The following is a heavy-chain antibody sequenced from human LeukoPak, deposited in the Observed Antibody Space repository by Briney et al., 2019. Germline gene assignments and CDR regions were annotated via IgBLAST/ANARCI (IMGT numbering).Heavy chain of an antibody. Sequence: GGSLRLSCAASGFTFSDYYMSWIRQAPGKGLEWVSSISSSSSYIYYADSVKGRFTISRDNAKNSLYLQMNSLRAEDTAVYYCARDYPMGATVTDYWGQGTLVTVSS. CDR2: ISSSSSYI. V-gene: IGHV3-11*06. CDR3: ARDYPMGATVTDY. J-gene: IGHJ4*02. D-gene: IGHD4-17*01. CDR1: GFTFSDYY.